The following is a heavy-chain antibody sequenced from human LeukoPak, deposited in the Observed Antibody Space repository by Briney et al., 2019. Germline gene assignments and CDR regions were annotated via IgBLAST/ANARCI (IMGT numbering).Heavy chain of an antibody. D-gene: IGHD3-22*01. Sequence: PGGSLRLSCAASGFTVSSNYMSWVRQAPGKGLEWVSVIYSGGSTYYADSVKGRFTIYRDNSKNTLYLQMNSLRAEDTAVYYCARDDSRRNDAFDIWGQGTMVTVSS. CDR3: ARDDSRRNDAFDI. V-gene: IGHV3-66*01. J-gene: IGHJ3*02. CDR2: IYSGGST. CDR1: GFTVSSNY.